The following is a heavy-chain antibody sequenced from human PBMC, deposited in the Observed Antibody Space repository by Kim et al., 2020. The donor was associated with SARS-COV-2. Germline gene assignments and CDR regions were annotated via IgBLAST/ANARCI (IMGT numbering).Heavy chain of an antibody. CDR1: RFTFSNAW. CDR3: TTFPVPGLSAFDI. V-gene: IGHV3-15*01. Sequence: GGSLRLSCAGSRFTFSNAWLSWVRQAPGKGLEWVGHIKIKADGGTTDYASPVKGRFTISRDDSKNTLFLHMSSLQSEDTAVYYCTTFPVPGLSAFDIWGQGTMVTVSS. J-gene: IGHJ3*02. CDR2: IKIKADGGTT.